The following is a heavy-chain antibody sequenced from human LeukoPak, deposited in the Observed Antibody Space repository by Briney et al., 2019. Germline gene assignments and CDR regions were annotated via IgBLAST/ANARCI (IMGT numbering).Heavy chain of an antibody. CDR1: GYTFTSYD. CDR3: ARVDSSGYYNTVIDY. Sequence: SVKVSCKASGYTFTSYDINWVRQATGQGLEWMGWINPNSGGTNYAQKFQGRVTMTRNTSISTAYMELSSLRSEDTAVYYCARVDSSGYYNTVIDYWGQGTLVTVSS. D-gene: IGHD3-22*01. V-gene: IGHV1-8*02. J-gene: IGHJ4*02. CDR2: INPNSGGT.